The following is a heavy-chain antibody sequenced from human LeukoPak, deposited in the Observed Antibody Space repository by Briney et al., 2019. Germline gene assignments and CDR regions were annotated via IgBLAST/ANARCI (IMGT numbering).Heavy chain of an antibody. Sequence: SETLSLTCAVYGGSFSGYYWSWIRQPPGKGLEWIGEINHSGSTNYNPSLKSRVTISVDTSKNQLSLKLSSVTAADTAVYYCARGRSEITMTLFGFDYWGQGTTVTVSS. CDR1: GGSFSGYY. J-gene: IGHJ4*03. V-gene: IGHV4-34*01. CDR3: ARGRSEITMTLFGFDY. D-gene: IGHD3-22*01. CDR2: INHSGST.